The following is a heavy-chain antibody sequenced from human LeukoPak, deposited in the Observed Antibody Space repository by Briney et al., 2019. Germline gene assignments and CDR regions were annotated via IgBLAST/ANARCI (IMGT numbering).Heavy chain of an antibody. CDR3: AGPNGYSSGSYYDLTWDY. J-gene: IGHJ4*02. CDR2: IRPDGSEK. CDR1: GFTFSNYY. V-gene: IGHV3-7*04. D-gene: IGHD3-22*01. Sequence: WRSLTLSCEASGFTFSNYYMTWVRQAPGRGLEWVANIRPDGSEKYYVDSVRGRFTISRDNAKNSLYLQMNSLRAEDTAVYYCAGPNGYSSGSYYDLTWDYWGQGTLVTVPS.